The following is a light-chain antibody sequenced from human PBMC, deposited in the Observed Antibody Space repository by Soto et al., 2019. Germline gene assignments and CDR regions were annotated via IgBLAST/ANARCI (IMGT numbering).Light chain of an antibody. CDR3: SSYTSSSTDV. Sequence: QSALTQPASVSGSPGQSITISCTGTSSDVGGYNYVSWYQQHPGRAPKLMIYDVSIRPSGVSNRFSGSKSGNTASLTISGLQAEDEADYYCSSYTSSSTDVFGPGTKLTVL. CDR2: DVS. CDR1: SSDVGGYNY. J-gene: IGLJ1*01. V-gene: IGLV2-14*01.